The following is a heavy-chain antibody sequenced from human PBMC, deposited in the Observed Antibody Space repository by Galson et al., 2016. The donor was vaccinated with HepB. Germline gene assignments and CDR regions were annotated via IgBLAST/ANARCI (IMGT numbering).Heavy chain of an antibody. V-gene: IGHV1-46*01. CDR2: INPSGGST. D-gene: IGHD3-22*01. J-gene: IGHJ4*02. Sequence: SVQVSCKASDYTFTNYGISWVRQAPGQGLEWLGVINPSGGSTKDAQKLQGRVTMTRDTSTITVYLELSSLSSEDTAVYFCARGGYYDSSGLLRYWGQGTLVTVSS. CDR3: ARGGYYDSSGLLRY. CDR1: DYTFTNYG.